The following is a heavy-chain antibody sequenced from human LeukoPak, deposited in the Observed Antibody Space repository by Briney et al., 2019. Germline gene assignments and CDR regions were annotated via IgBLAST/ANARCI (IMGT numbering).Heavy chain of an antibody. V-gene: IGHV5-51*01. CDR2: IYPGDSDT. CDR3: ARLRKIIVGAISDWFDP. Sequence: GESLQISCKGSGYSFTNYWIGWVRQMPGKGLEWMGIIYPGDSDTKYSPSFQGQVTISADKSISTAYLQWDSLRASDTAIYYCARLRKIIVGAISDWFDPWGQGTLVTVSS. J-gene: IGHJ5*02. CDR1: GYSFTNYW. D-gene: IGHD1-26*01.